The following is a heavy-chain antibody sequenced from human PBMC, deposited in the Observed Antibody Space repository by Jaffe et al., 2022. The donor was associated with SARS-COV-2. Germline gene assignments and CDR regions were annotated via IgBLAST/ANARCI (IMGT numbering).Heavy chain of an antibody. D-gene: IGHD3-3*01. CDR2: IYTSGST. CDR1: GGSISSGSYY. V-gene: IGHV4-61*02. CDR3: AREGGSFWGMDV. Sequence: QVQLQESGPGLVKPSQTLSLTCTVSGGSISSGSYYWSWIRQPAGKGLEWIGRIYTSGSTNYNPSLKSRVTISVDTSKNQFSLKLSSVTAADTAVYYCAREGGSFWGMDVWGQGTTVTVSS. J-gene: IGHJ6*02.